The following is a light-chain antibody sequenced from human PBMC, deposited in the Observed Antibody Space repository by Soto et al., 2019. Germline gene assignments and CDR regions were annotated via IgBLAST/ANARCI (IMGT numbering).Light chain of an antibody. CDR2: GAS. J-gene: IGKJ1*01. CDR1: QSISDT. CDR3: QQYNNWPWT. V-gene: IGKV3-15*01. Sequence: DIVITQSPSTLSVSPGGRATLSCRASQSISDTLAWYQQKPGQAPRLLIHGASTRATGFPGRFSGSGSGTDFTLTISSLQSEDFAVYYCQQYNNWPWTFGQGTKVDI.